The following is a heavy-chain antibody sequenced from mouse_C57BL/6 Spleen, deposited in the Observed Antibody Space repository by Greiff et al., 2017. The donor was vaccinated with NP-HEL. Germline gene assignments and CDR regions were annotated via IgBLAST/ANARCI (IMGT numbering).Heavy chain of an antibody. D-gene: IGHD2-5*01. Sequence: EVHLVESGPELVKPGASVKIPCKASGYTFTDYNMDWVKQSHGKSLEWIGDINPNNGGTIYNQKFKGKATLTVDKSSSTAYMELRSLTSEDTAVYYCARSYSNYVPYYFDYWGQGTTLTVSS. CDR2: INPNNGGT. J-gene: IGHJ2*01. CDR1: GYTFTDYN. CDR3: ARSYSNYVPYYFDY. V-gene: IGHV1-18*01.